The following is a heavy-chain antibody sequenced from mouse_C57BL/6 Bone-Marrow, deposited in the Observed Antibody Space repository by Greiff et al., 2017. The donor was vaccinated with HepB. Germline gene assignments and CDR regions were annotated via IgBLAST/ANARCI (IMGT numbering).Heavy chain of an antibody. V-gene: IGHV5-12*01. J-gene: IGHJ4*01. Sequence: EVKLMESGGGLVQPGESLKLSCAASGFTFSDYYMYWVRQTPEKRLEWVAYISNGGGSTYYPDTVKGRFTISRDNAKNTLYLQMSRLKSEDTAMYYCARQGLMDYWGQGTSVTVSS. CDR3: ARQGLMDY. CDR1: GFTFSDYY. CDR2: ISNGGGST.